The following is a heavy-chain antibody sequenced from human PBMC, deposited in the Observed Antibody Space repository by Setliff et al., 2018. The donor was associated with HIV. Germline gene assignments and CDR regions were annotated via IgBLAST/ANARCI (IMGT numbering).Heavy chain of an antibody. CDR1: GDSISSGGYY. V-gene: IGHV4-61*10. Sequence: SETLSLTCTVSGDSISSGGYYWSWIRQPAGQGLEWIGRIYTSGNTNYNPSTNYNPSLKSRITISLETSRNQFSLRLHSVTAADTAVYYCARDPPGYGDSNDYWGQGTLVTVSS. J-gene: IGHJ4*02. CDR3: ARDPPGYGDSNDY. CDR2: IYTSGNT. D-gene: IGHD4-17*01.